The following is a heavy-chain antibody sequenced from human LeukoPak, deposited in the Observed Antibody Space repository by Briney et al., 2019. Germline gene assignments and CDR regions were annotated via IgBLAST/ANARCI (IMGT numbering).Heavy chain of an antibody. CDR3: ASQYSSSYYYYYYGMDV. V-gene: IGHV1-3*01. J-gene: IGHJ6*02. Sequence: ASVKVSCKASGYTFTSYAMHWVRQAPGQRLEWMGWINAGNGNTKYSQKFQGRVTITRDTSASTAYMELSSPRSEDTAVYYCASQYSSSYYYYYYGMDVWGQGTTVTVSS. CDR1: GYTFTSYA. CDR2: INAGNGNT. D-gene: IGHD6-13*01.